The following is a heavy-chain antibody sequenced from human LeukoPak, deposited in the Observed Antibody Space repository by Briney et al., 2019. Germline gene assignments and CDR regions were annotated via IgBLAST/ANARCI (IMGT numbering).Heavy chain of an antibody. CDR3: ARRDGGSSWSGLDY. D-gene: IGHD6-13*01. Sequence: SETLSLTCTVSGGSISSYYWSWIRQPPGKGLEWIGYIYYSGSTNYNPSLKSRVTISVDTSKNQFSLKLSSVTAADTAVYYCARRDGGSSWSGLDYWGRGTLVTVSS. CDR2: IYYSGST. V-gene: IGHV4-59*08. CDR1: GGSISSYY. J-gene: IGHJ4*02.